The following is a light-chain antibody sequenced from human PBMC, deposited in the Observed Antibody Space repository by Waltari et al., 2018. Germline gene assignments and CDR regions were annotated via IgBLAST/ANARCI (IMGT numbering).Light chain of an antibody. CDR3: QQSHSAPLA. J-gene: IGKJ4*01. CDR1: RAITNY. CDR2: AAS. Sequence: DIQMTQSPSSLPASVGDRVPITCRASRAITNYVNWYQQRPGSAPKLLIYAASTLQGGVPTRFSGSGSGTDFTLTISSLQIEDFATYYCQQSHSAPLAFGGGTRLEI. V-gene: IGKV1-39*01.